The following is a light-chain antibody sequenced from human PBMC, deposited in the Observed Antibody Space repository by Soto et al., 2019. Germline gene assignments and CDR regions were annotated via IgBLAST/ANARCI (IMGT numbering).Light chain of an antibody. CDR2: GAS. Sequence: EIVLTQSPGTLSLSPGERATLSCRASQTVSSSYLAWYQQKPGQAPRLLIYGASSRATGIPDRFSGSGSGTDFNLTITRLEPEDSALYYCQQYGTTSFTFGPGTKVDIK. J-gene: IGKJ3*01. CDR3: QQYGTTSFT. CDR1: QTVSSSY. V-gene: IGKV3-20*01.